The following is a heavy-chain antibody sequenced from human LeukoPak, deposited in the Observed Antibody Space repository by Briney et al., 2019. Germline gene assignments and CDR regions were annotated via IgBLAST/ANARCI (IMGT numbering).Heavy chain of an antibody. J-gene: IGHJ5*02. CDR1: GFTFSSYA. V-gene: IGHV3-23*01. Sequence: GGSLRLSCAASGFTFSSYAMSWVRQAPGKGLEGVSAISGSGGSTYYADSVKGRFTISRDNSKNTLYLQMNSLRAEDTAVYYCAKDRAQQLVPNWFDPWGQGTLVTVSS. D-gene: IGHD6-13*01. CDR2: ISGSGGST. CDR3: AKDRAQQLVPNWFDP.